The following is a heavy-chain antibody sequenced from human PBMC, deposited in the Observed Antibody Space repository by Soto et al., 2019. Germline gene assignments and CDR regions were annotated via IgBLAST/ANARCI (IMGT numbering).Heavy chain of an antibody. D-gene: IGHD6-13*01. CDR2: IYPGDSDT. CDR3: VRLVLTAAAGPGAWFDP. Sequence: GESLKISCKGSGYTFRTYWIGWVRQMPGKGLEWMGIIYPGDSDTRYSPSFQGQVTISADKSISTAYLQWSSLKASDTAIYYCVRLVLTAAAGPGAWFDPWGQGTLVTVYS. J-gene: IGHJ5*02. V-gene: IGHV5-51*01. CDR1: GYTFRTYW.